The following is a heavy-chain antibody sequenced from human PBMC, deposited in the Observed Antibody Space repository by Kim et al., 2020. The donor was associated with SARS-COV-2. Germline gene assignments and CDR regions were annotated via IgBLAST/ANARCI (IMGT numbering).Heavy chain of an antibody. V-gene: IGHV3-30-3*01. J-gene: IGHJ6*01. CDR2: ISYDGSNK. CDR3: ARDRVAAPVMWGGMDV. D-gene: IGHD6-13*01. Sequence: GGSLRLSCAASGFTFSSCAMHWVRQAPGKGLVWVAVISYDGSNKYYADSVKGRFTISRDNSRNTLHLQMNSLRAEDTAVYYCARDRVAAPVMWGGMDVWG. CDR1: GFTFSSCA.